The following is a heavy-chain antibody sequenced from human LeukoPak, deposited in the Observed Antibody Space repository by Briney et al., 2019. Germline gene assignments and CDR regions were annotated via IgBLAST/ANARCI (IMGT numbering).Heavy chain of an antibody. D-gene: IGHD2-15*01. CDR2: MNPNSGNT. V-gene: IGHV1-8*01. CDR1: GYTFTSYD. CDR3: ARVEDSRLGGYFDY. J-gene: IGHJ4*02. Sequence: ASVKVSCKASGYTFTSYDINWVRQATGQGLEWMGWMNPNSGNTGYAQKFQGRVTMTRNTSISTAYMELSSLRSEDTAVYYCARVEDSRLGGYFDYWGQGTLVTVSS.